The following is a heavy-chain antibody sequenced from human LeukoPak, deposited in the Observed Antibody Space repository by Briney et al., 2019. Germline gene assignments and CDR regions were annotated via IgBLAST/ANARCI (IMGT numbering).Heavy chain of an antibody. V-gene: IGHV4-30-2*03. J-gene: IGHJ4*02. Sequence: SQTLSLTCAVSGGSISSGGYSWSWIRQPPGKGLEWIGYIYHSGSTYYNPSLKSRVTISVDTSKNQFSLKLSSVTAADTAVYYCARHQYCSSTSCYSIDYWGQGTLVTVSS. CDR1: GGSISSGGYS. CDR2: IYHSGST. D-gene: IGHD2-2*01. CDR3: ARHQYCSSTSCYSIDY.